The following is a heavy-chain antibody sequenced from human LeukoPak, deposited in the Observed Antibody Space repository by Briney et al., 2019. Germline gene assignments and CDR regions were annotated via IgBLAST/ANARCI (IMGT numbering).Heavy chain of an antibody. D-gene: IGHD2-15*01. J-gene: IGHJ5*02. CDR1: GGSISSGGYY. V-gene: IGHV4-31*03. CDR3: ARDTSRVVAATGFDP. Sequence: PSQTLSLTCTVSGGSISSGGYYWSWIRQHPGTGLEWIGYIYYSGSTYYNPSLKSRVTISVDTSKNQFSLKLSSVTAADTAVYYCARDTSRVVAATGFDPWDQGTLVTVSS. CDR2: IYYSGST.